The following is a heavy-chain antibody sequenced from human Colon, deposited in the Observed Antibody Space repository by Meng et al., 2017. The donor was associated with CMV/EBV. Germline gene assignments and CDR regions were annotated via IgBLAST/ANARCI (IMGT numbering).Heavy chain of an antibody. Sequence: GESLKISCAASGFTFTDYYMNWIRQAPGKGLEWVSYISSSGSTMYYADSVKGRFTISRDNAKNSLYLQMNSLRAEDTAVYYCAKIYWNYKGLIDYWGQGTPVTVSS. CDR2: ISSSGSTM. D-gene: IGHD1-7*01. CDR3: AKIYWNYKGLIDY. CDR1: GFTFTDYY. V-gene: IGHV3-11*04. J-gene: IGHJ4*02.